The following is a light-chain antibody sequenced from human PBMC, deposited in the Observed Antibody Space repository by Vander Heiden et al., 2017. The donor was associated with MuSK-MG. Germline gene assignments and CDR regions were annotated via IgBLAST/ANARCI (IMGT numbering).Light chain of an antibody. CDR3: GAWDSRLSSEV. CDR2: DNG. J-gene: IGLJ3*02. Sequence: QSVLTQPPSVSAAPGQRVTISCAGSSSNIGDNYVSWYQQFPGTAPKLLLYDNGNRPSGIPDRFSGSKSGTSATLSITGLQTGDEADYYCGAWDSRLSSEVFGGGTKLTVL. V-gene: IGLV1-51*01. CDR1: SSNIGDNY.